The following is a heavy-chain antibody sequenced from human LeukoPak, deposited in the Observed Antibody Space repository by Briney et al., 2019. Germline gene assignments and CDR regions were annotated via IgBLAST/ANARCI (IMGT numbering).Heavy chain of an antibody. CDR1: GYTFTSYA. CDR3: AREQSYHGSGSYYNEDYYYYGMAV. V-gene: IGHV1-3*01. Sequence: ASVKVSCKASGYTFTSYAMHWVRQAPGQRLEWMGWINAGNGNTKYSQKFQGRVTITRDTSATTAYMELSSLRSEDTAVYYFAREQSYHGSGSYYNEDYYYYGMAVSGQATTPTVPS. CDR2: INAGNGNT. D-gene: IGHD3-10*01. J-gene: IGHJ6*02.